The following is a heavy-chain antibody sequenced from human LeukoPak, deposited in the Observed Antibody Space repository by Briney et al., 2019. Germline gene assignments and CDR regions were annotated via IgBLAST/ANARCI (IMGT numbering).Heavy chain of an antibody. J-gene: IGHJ4*02. V-gene: IGHV3-64D*09. CDR2: INDNGGRT. Sequence: GGSLRLSCSASGFTFSSYAMHWVRQAPGKGLEYVSVINDNGGRTHYGDSLKGRFTISRDNSKNTLYLQMSTLRAEDTAVYYCVKDLSGRYTFDYWGQGTLVTVSS. CDR1: GFTFSSYA. CDR3: VKDLSGRYTFDY. D-gene: IGHD1-26*01.